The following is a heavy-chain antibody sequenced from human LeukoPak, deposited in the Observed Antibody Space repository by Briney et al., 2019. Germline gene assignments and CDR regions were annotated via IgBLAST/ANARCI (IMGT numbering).Heavy chain of an antibody. V-gene: IGHV4-30-2*01. CDR3: ARAHCSGGSCYSIRFDP. CDR1: VGSFTRGGYS. J-gene: IGHJ5*02. Sequence: SETFSLTWAVSVGSFTRGGYSWSWIRQPPGKALEWIGYIYHSGSTYYNPSLKSRVTISVDRSKNQYSLKLSSVTAADTAVYYCARAHCSGGSCYSIRFDPWGQGTLVTVSS. CDR2: IYHSGST. D-gene: IGHD2-15*01.